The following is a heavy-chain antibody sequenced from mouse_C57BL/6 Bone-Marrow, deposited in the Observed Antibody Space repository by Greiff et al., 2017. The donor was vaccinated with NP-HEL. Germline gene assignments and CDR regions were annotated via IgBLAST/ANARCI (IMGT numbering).Heavy chain of an antibody. CDR3: ARYDGYYVRDWFAY. CDR1: GYTFTSYW. J-gene: IGHJ3*01. D-gene: IGHD2-3*01. V-gene: IGHV1-55*01. CDR2: IYPGSGST. Sequence: VQLQQPGAELVKPGASVKMSCKASGYTFTSYWITWVKQRPGQGLEWIGDIYPGSGSTNYNEKFKSKATLTVDTSSSTAYMQLSSLTSEDSAVYYCARYDGYYVRDWFAYGGQGTLVTVSA.